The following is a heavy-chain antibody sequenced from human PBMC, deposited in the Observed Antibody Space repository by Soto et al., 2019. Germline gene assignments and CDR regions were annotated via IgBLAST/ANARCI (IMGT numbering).Heavy chain of an antibody. D-gene: IGHD3-10*01. CDR1: GGSISSGGYY. CDR2: IYYSGST. V-gene: IGHV4-31*03. J-gene: IGHJ6*03. Sequence: SETLSLTCTVSGGSISSGGYYWSWIRQHPGKGLEWIGYIYYSGSTYCNPSLKSRVTISVDTSKNQFSLKLSSVTAADTAVYYCASWLGRGYYYYYMDVWGKGTTVTVSS. CDR3: ASWLGRGYYYYYMDV.